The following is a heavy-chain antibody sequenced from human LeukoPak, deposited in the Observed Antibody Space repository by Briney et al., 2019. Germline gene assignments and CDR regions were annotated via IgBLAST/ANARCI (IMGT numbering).Heavy chain of an antibody. Sequence: TSETLSLTCAVYGESLSKYYWTWIRQSPRMGLEWIGEINQRGSTNLNPSLKSRVTLSVDTSKHQFSLKLTSVTAADAAVYYCASSVGSTDYWGQGTLVTVSS. CDR2: INQRGST. CDR1: GESLSKYY. CDR3: ASSVGSTDY. D-gene: IGHD1-26*01. J-gene: IGHJ4*02. V-gene: IGHV4-34*01.